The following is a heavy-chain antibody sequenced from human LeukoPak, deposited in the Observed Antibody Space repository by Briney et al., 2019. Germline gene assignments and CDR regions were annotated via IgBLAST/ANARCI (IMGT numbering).Heavy chain of an antibody. V-gene: IGHV4-61*02. CDR1: GDSISSGDYY. D-gene: IGHD3-16*01. CDR2: ISSSGST. Sequence: SETLSLTCTVSGDSISSGDYYWSWIRQPAGKGLEWIGRISSSGSTNYNPSLKSRVTISVDTSKNQFSLKLSSVTAADTAVYYCATWGRNWFDPWGQGTLVTVSS. J-gene: IGHJ5*02. CDR3: ATWGRNWFDP.